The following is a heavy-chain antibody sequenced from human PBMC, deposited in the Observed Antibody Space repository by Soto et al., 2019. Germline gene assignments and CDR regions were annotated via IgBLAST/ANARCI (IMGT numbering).Heavy chain of an antibody. CDR1: GGTFSSYA. J-gene: IGHJ5*02. CDR2: IIPLYGTV. D-gene: IGHD6-13*01. Sequence: QVLLLQSGAEVKKAGSSVRVSCKASGGTFSSYAISWVRQAPGQGLEWMGGIIPLYGTVTYAQNFRGRVTITADKSTTTAYMELSSLTSEDTAVYYCAFHSGRSRGYFTSLSGFDPWGQGPLVTVSS. V-gene: IGHV1-69*06. CDR3: AFHSGRSRGYFTSLSGFDP.